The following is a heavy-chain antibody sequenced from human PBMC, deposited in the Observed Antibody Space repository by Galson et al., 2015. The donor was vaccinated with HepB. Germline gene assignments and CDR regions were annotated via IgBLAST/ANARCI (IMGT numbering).Heavy chain of an antibody. V-gene: IGHV5-51*01. D-gene: IGHD3-10*01. CDR3: ARRGVLRGTVTTSD. CDR1: GFDFAKDW. CDR2: IYPGDSDT. J-gene: IGHJ4*02. Sequence: QSGAEVKKPGESLKIYCKGSGFDFAKDWIVWVRQMPGKGLDWMGSIYPGDSDTRYSPSFQGHVIISADTSTSTAYLQWSRLKASDTAMYFCARRGVLRGTVTTSDWGQGTLVTVSS.